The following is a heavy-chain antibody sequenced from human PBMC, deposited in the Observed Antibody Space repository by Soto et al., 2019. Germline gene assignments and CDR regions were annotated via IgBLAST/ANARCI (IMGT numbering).Heavy chain of an antibody. Sequence: ASVKVSCKASGYTFTGYYMHWVRQAPGQGLEWMGWINPNSGGTNYAQKFQGWVTMTRDTSISTAYMELSRLRSDDTAVYYCARGPLYYYDSSGYYYYYYGMDVWGQGTTVTVSS. J-gene: IGHJ6*02. D-gene: IGHD3-22*01. V-gene: IGHV1-2*04. CDR1: GYTFTGYY. CDR3: ARGPLYYYDSSGYYYYYYGMDV. CDR2: INPNSGGT.